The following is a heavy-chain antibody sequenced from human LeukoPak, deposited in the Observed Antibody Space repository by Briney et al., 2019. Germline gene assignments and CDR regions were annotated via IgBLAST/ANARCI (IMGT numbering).Heavy chain of an antibody. CDR1: GYTFTSYY. Sequence: GASVKVSCKASGYTFTSYYMHWVRQAPGQGLEWMGIINPSGGSTSYAQKFQGRVTMTRDTSMSTVYMELSSLRSEDTAVYYCARDSRYCSSTSCLVDYWGQGTLVTVSS. J-gene: IGHJ4*02. D-gene: IGHD2-2*01. CDR3: ARDSRYCSSTSCLVDY. V-gene: IGHV1-46*01. CDR2: INPSGGST.